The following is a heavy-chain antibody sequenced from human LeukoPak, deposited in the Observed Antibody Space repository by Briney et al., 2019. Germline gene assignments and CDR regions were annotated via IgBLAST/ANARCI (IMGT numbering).Heavy chain of an antibody. CDR3: ASMTTVTGAVHP. CDR2: IYYSGST. Sequence: SQTLSLTCTVSGGSISSGDYYWSWIRQPPGKGLEWIGYIYYSGSTYYNPSLKSRVTISVDTSKNQFSLKLSSVTAADTAVYYCASMTTVTGAVHPWGQGTLVTVSS. CDR1: GGSISSGDYY. J-gene: IGHJ5*02. V-gene: IGHV4-30-4*01. D-gene: IGHD4-17*01.